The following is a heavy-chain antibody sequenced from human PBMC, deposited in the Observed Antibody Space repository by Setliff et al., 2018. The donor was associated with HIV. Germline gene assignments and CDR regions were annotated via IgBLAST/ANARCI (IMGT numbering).Heavy chain of an antibody. J-gene: IGHJ4*02. CDR1: GYTFTGYY. D-gene: IGHD2-15*01. V-gene: IGHV1-2*06. Sequence: GASVKVSCKASGYTFTGYYMHWVRQAPGQGLEWMGRINPNSGGTKYAQKFQGRVTMTRDTSISTAYMELSSLRSDDTAVYFCARGLRYYSGSASYISFDFWGQGTLVTVSS. CDR2: INPNSGGT. CDR3: ARGLRYYSGSASYISFDF.